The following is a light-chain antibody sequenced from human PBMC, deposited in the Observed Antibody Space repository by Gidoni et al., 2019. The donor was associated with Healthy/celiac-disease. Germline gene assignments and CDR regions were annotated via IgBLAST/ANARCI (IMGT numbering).Light chain of an antibody. J-gene: IGKJ5*01. V-gene: IGKV3-20*01. Sequence: ESVLTQSPGTLSVSPGERATLSCRASQSVSSSYLAWYQQKPGQAPRLLIYGASSRATGIPDRFSGSGSGTDFTLTISRLEPEDFAVYYCQQYGSSPSITFGQGTRLEIK. CDR3: QQYGSSPSIT. CDR1: QSVSSSY. CDR2: GAS.